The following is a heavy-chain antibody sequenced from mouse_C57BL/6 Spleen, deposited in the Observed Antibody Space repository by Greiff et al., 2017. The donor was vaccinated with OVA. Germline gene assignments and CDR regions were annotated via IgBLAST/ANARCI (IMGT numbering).Heavy chain of an antibody. J-gene: IGHJ2*01. CDR1: GYTFTSYW. Sequence: QVHVKPPWAELVRPGSSVKLSCKASGYTFTSYWMHWVKQRPIQGLEWIGNIDPSDSETHYNQKFKDKATLTVDKSSSTAYMQLSSLTSEESAVYDCAIGRYYGSSYGYWGQGTTLTVSS. D-gene: IGHD1-1*01. CDR3: AIGRYYGSSYGY. V-gene: IGHV1-52*01. CDR2: IDPSDSET.